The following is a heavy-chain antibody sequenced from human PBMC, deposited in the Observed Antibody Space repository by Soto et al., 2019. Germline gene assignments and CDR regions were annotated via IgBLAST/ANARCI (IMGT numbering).Heavy chain of an antibody. CDR3: XRGGGGGMFDP. Sequence: PGGSLRLSCAGSGFTFGDSYMSWIRQAPGKGLEWLSYISPGSRYPAYADSVKGRFTISRDNARRSLFLQMTSLTAEDTAMYYCXRGGGGGMFDPWGQGTMVTVSS. J-gene: IGHJ5*02. V-gene: IGHV3-11*06. D-gene: IGHD2-15*01. CDR1: GFTFGDSY. CDR2: ISPGSRYP.